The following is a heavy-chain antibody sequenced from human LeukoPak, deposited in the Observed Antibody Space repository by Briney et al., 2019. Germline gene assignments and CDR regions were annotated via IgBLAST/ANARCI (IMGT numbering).Heavy chain of an antibody. J-gene: IGHJ4*02. Sequence: SGGSLRLSCAASVFTFSSYSMNWVRQAPGKGLEWVSYISSISYSIYYADSVKDRFTISRDNAKNSLYLQMNSLRAEDTAVYYSAKGEFYSGYDFWIHWGQGTLVTVSS. V-gene: IGHV3-48*01. CDR3: AKGEFYSGYDFWIH. D-gene: IGHD5-12*01. CDR1: VFTFSSYS. CDR2: ISSISYSI.